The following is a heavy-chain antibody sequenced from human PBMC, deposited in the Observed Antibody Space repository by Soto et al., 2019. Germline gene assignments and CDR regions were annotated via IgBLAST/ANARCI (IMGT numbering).Heavy chain of an antibody. V-gene: IGHV1-58*01. D-gene: IGHD3-22*01. CDR2: IVVGSGNT. CDR3: AADKAYYDSSCYYSPLYYFDY. Sequence: SVKVSCKASGFTFTSSAVQWVRQARGQRLEWIGWIVVGSGNTNYAQKFQERVTITRDMSTSTAYMELSSLRSEDTAVYYCAADKAYYDSSCYYSPLYYFDYWGQGTLVTVSS. J-gene: IGHJ4*02. CDR1: GFTFTSSA.